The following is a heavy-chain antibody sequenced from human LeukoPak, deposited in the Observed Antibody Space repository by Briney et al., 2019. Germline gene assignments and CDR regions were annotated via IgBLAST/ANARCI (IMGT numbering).Heavy chain of an antibody. D-gene: IGHD3-3*01. CDR2: ISYDGSNK. J-gene: IGHJ4*02. Sequence: PGGSLRLSCAASGFTFSSYAMHWVRQAPGKGLEWVAVISYDGSNKYYADSVKGRFTISRDNSKNTLYLQMNSLRAEDTAVYYCARLDDFWSGYYDFDYWGQGTLVTVSS. V-gene: IGHV3-30*04. CDR3: ARLDDFWSGYYDFDY. CDR1: GFTFSSYA.